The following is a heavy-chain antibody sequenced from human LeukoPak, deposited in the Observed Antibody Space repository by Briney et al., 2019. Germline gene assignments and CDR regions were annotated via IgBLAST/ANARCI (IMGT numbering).Heavy chain of an antibody. CDR3: ARLRGAYCSGGRCYSDY. Sequence: GSLRLSCAASGFTFDDYGMSWVRQAPGKGLEWVSGINWNGGSTGYADSVKGRFTISRDNAKNSLYLQMNSLRAEDTAFFYCARLRGAYCSGGRCYSDYWGQGTLVTVSS. CDR1: GFTFDDYG. J-gene: IGHJ4*02. D-gene: IGHD2-15*01. V-gene: IGHV3-20*04. CDR2: INWNGGST.